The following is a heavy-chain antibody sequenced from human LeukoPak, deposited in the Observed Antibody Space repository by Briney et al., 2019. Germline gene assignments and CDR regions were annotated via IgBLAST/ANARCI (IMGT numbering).Heavy chain of an antibody. J-gene: IGHJ6*02. CDR3: ARDGGNFSYNMDV. V-gene: IGHV1-46*01. Sequence: ASVKVSCKASGYSFIRYHIHWVRQAPGQGLEWMGVLKLYDGSISHAQKFQGRVTMTSDTSTSTVYMELSSLRSEDTAVYFCARDGGNFSYNMDVWGRGTTVTVSS. CDR2: LKLYDGSI. CDR1: GYSFIRYH. D-gene: IGHD1-26*01.